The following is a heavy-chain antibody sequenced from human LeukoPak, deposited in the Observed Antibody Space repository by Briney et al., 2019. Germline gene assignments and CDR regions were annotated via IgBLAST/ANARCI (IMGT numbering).Heavy chain of an antibody. D-gene: IGHD6-19*01. CDR1: GFPVSSYY. J-gene: IGHJ4*02. V-gene: IGHV3-21*01. CDR3: ARGALYSSGWYRVY. Sequence: GGSLRLSCAASGFPVSSYYMSWVRQAPGKGLEWVSSISSSSSYIYYADSVKGRFTISRDNAKNSLYLQMNSLRAEDTAVYYCARGALYSSGWYRVYWGQGTLVTVSS. CDR2: ISSSSSYI.